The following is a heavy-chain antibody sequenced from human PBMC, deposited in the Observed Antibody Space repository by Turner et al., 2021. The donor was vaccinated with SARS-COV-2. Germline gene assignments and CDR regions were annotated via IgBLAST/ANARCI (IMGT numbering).Heavy chain of an antibody. V-gene: IGHV3-30*03. CDR3: ATRIVVVVTATNAFDY. Sequence: QVQLVESGGGVVHSERSLRLSCAASGFTFSSYGMHWVRQAPGKGLEWVAVISYDGSNKFYADSVKGRFTISRDNSKNTLYLQMNSLRAEDTAVYYCATRIVVVVTATNAFDYWGQGTLVTVSS. J-gene: IGHJ4*02. D-gene: IGHD2-15*01. CDR1: GFTFSSYG. CDR2: ISYDGSNK.